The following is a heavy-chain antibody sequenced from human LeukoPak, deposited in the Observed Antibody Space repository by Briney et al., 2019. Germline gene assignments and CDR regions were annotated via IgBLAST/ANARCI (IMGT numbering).Heavy chain of an antibody. CDR2: IYTSGST. CDR1: GGSFSGYY. D-gene: IGHD3-10*01. Sequence: SETLSLTCAVYGGSFSGYYWSWIRQPAGKGLEWIGRIYTSGSTNYNPSLKSRVTMSVDTSKNQFSLKLSSVTAADTAVYYCARHRGNWFDPWGQGTLVTVSS. CDR3: ARHRGNWFDP. V-gene: IGHV4-59*10. J-gene: IGHJ5*02.